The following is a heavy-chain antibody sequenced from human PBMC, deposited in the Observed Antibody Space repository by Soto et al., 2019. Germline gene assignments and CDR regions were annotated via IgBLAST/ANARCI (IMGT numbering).Heavy chain of an antibody. CDR2: ITRTDST. V-gene: IGHV3-23*01. J-gene: IGHJ4*02. Sequence: PGGSLRLSCTASGFTFSNYAMSWVRQAPGKGLEWVSAITRTDSTYYADSVKGRFTISRDNSRNTLYLQMNSLGAEDAALYYCAKALVGEVGATDYWGQGTLVTVYS. D-gene: IGHD1-26*01. CDR3: AKALVGEVGATDY. CDR1: GFTFSNYA.